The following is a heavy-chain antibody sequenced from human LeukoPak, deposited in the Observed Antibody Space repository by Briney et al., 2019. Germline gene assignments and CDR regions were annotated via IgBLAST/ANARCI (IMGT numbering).Heavy chain of an antibody. Sequence: SQTLSLTCTVSGDSISSGDYYWSWIRQPAGKGLEWIGRISSSGSTNYNPSLKSRVTISVDTSKNQFSLKLSSVTAADTAVYYCARGSLLPRYFDYWGQGTLVTVSS. CDR2: ISSSGST. D-gene: IGHD6-13*01. CDR1: GDSISSGDYY. V-gene: IGHV4-61*02. CDR3: ARGSLLPRYFDY. J-gene: IGHJ4*02.